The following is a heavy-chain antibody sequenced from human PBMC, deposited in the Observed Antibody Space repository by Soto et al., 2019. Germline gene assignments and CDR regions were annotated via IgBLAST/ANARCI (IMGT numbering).Heavy chain of an antibody. J-gene: IGHJ4*02. CDR3: AKGQSTWPDRFDF. Sequence: PGRSLRLSCAASGFIFSSYAINRVRQTPGKGLEWVSAISGSGSRTYYADSVKGRFTISRDNSKNTLYLQMNSLGAEDTAVYYCAKGQSTWPDRFDFWGQGTLVTVSS. CDR1: GFIFSSYA. V-gene: IGHV3-23*01. CDR2: ISGSGSRT. D-gene: IGHD3-16*02.